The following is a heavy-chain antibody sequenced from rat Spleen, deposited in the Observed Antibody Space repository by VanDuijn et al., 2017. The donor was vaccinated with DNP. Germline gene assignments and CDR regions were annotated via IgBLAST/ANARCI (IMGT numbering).Heavy chain of an antibody. J-gene: IGHJ2*01. CDR2: IGSDGYAP. Sequence: EVQLVKSGGGLVQPGRSLKLSCAASGFSFSYYYMAWVRQGPTKGLEWVAYIGSDGYAPYYGDSVKGRFAISRDNAKSTLYLQMNSLRSEDMATYYCIRWNSGHFDYWGQGVMVPVSS. D-gene: IGHD4-3*01. V-gene: IGHV5-22*01. CDR3: IRWNSGHFDY. CDR1: GFSFSYYY.